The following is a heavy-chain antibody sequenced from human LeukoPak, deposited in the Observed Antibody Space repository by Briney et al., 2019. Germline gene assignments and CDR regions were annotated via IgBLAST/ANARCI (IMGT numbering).Heavy chain of an antibody. CDR2: IYSGGST. V-gene: IGHV3-53*01. D-gene: IGHD3-3*01. Sequence: GGSLRLSCVASGFTVSSNYMSWVRQAPGKGLEWVSVIYSGGSTYYADSVKGRFTISRDNSKNTLYLQMNSLRAEDTAVYYCAEDASSHYDFWSGYVYNWFDPWGQGTLVTVSS. CDR1: GFTVSSNY. J-gene: IGHJ5*02. CDR3: AEDASSHYDFWSGYVYNWFDP.